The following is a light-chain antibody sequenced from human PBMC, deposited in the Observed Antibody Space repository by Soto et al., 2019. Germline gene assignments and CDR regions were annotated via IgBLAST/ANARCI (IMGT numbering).Light chain of an antibody. J-gene: IGKJ2*01. CDR1: QSLRSSY. Sequence: EVVLTQSPNTLSLSPGERATLSCWASQSLRSSYLAWYQRKPGQAPRLLMFGASRRATGIPDRFNGSGSGTDFILTISRLEPEDVAVYYCQQHGTSPYTFGQGTVFEIK. V-gene: IGKV3-20*01. CDR2: GAS. CDR3: QQHGTSPYT.